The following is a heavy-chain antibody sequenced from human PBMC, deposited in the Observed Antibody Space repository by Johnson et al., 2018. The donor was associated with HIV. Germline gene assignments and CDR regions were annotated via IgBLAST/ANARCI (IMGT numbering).Heavy chain of an antibody. CDR3: ARARYNWNYGTFDI. J-gene: IGHJ3*02. V-gene: IGHV3-30*03. CDR2: ISYDGSNK. D-gene: IGHD1-7*01. CDR1: GFTFSSYG. Sequence: QVQLVESGGGVVQPGRSLRLSCAASGFTFSSYGMHWVRQAPGKGLEWVAVISYDGSNKYYADSVKGRFTISRDNSKNTLYLQMNSLRAEDTAVYYCARARYNWNYGTFDIWGQGTMVTVSS.